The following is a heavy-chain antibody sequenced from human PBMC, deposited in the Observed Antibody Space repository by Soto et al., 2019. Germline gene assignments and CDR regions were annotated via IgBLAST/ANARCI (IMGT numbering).Heavy chain of an antibody. CDR3: GKDQWGRPFDI. Sequence: PGWPLSLSYAASCFTLGSYWMAWVRQTPFKLLEFVANIREYGKGINYVDSVQGRFTISRDNAKNSLFLQMNSLSDDYTSFYYCGKDQWGRPFDIGAKASILTAS. CDR2: IREYGKGI. V-gene: IGHV3-7*01. CDR1: CFTLGSYW. J-gene: IGHJ3*02. D-gene: IGHD7-27*01.